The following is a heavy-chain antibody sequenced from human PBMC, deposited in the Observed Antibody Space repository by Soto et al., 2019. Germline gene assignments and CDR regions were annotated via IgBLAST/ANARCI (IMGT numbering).Heavy chain of an antibody. CDR1: GGTFSSYA. CDR2: IIPIFGTA. D-gene: IGHD2-2*01. V-gene: IGHV1-69*13. CDR3: ARARYCSSTSCYVFDY. J-gene: IGHJ4*02. Sequence: SVKVSCKASGGTFSSYAISWVRQAPGQGLEWMGGIIPIFGTANYAQKFQGRVTITADESTSAAYMELSSLRSEDTAVYYCARARYCSSTSCYVFDYWGQGTPVTVYS.